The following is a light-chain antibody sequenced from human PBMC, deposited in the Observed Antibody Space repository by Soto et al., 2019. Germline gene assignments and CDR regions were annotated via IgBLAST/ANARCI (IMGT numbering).Light chain of an antibody. CDR3: QQYGSSPPWT. CDR2: GAS. V-gene: IGKV3-15*01. CDR1: QSVSSY. J-gene: IGKJ1*01. Sequence: EIVLTQSPATLSLSPGERATLSCRASQSVSSYLAWYQQKPGQAPRLLIYGASTRAAIIPARFSGSGSGTEFTLTISSLQSEDFAVYYCQQYGSSPPWTSGQGTKVDIK.